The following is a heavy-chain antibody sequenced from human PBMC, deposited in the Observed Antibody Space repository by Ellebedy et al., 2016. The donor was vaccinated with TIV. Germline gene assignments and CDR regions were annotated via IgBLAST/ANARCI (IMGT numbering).Heavy chain of an antibody. Sequence: MPSETLSLTCAVYGGSFNTYYWSWIRPPPGKGLEWIGAINQSGRTNHNPSLKSRVTMSVDTSKRQLPLKLRSVTAADTAVYYCERRYSGSSYHYFDYWGQGTLVIVSS. CDR2: INQSGRT. CDR3: ERRYSGSSYHYFDY. J-gene: IGHJ4*02. D-gene: IGHD1-26*01. CDR1: GGSFNTYY. V-gene: IGHV4-34*01.